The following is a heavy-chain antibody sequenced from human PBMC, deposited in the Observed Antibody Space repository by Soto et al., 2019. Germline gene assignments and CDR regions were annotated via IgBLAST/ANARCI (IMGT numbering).Heavy chain of an antibody. CDR1: GFTFSTYA. CDR3: LRGDKFWSGTSCFLFYFDN. J-gene: IGHJ4*02. D-gene: IGHD3-3*01. V-gene: IGHV3-23*01. CDR2: ISGSGGYT. Sequence: GGSLRLSCAASGFTFSTYAMTWVRQAPGKGLEWVSGISGSGGYTYYADSVKGRFTISRDNAKNTLDLQMNSLRVEDPAIYYCLRGDKFWSGTSCFLFYFDNWGQGTQVTVSS.